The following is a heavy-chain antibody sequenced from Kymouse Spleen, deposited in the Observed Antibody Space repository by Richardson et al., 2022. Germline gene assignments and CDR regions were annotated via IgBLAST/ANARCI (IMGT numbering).Heavy chain of an antibody. CDR3: AKDHDILTGSQGY. Sequence: QVQLVESGGGVVQPGRSLRLSCAASGFTFSSYGMHWVRQAPGKGLEWVAVISYDGSNKYYADSVKGRFTISRDNSKNTLYLQMNSLRAEDTAVYYCAKDHDILTGSQGYWGQGTLVTVSS. CDR2: ISYDGSNK. CDR1: GFTFSSYG. D-gene: IGHD3-9*01. J-gene: IGHJ4*02. V-gene: IGHV3-30*18.